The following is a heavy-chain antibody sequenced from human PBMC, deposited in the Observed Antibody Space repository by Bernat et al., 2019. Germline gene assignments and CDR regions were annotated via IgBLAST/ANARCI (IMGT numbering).Heavy chain of an antibody. Sequence: QVQLVESGGGVVRPQRSLRLSCAASGFTFSSYAMHWVRQAPGKGLEWVAVISFDGSNKYYADSVKGRFTISRDNSRNTLYLQMNSLRTEDTAVYYCARDLRYFAYPDYWGQGTLVTVSS. CDR1: GFTFSSYA. CDR3: ARDLRYFAYPDY. V-gene: IGHV3-30-3*01. D-gene: IGHD3-9*01. J-gene: IGHJ4*02. CDR2: ISFDGSNK.